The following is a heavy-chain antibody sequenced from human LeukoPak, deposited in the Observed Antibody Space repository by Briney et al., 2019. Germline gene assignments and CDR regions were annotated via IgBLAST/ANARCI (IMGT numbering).Heavy chain of an antibody. D-gene: IGHD3-10*01. J-gene: IGHJ4*02. V-gene: IGHV3-7*01. CDR3: AKVAKYYYGSETYYFFEH. Sequence: GESLRLSCAASGFTFTTYWRTWVRQAPGKGLEWVANIKQDGTEKYYVDSVKGRFTISRDNAKNPLYLQMNSLRVEDTAIYYCAKVAKYYYGSETYYFFEHWGQGTPVTASS. CDR1: GFTFTTYW. CDR2: IKQDGTEK.